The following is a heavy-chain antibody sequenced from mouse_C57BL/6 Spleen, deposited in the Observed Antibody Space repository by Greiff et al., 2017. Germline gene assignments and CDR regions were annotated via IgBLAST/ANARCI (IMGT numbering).Heavy chain of an antibody. J-gene: IGHJ2*01. Sequence: EVQVVESEGGLVQPGSSLKLSCTASGFTFSDYYMAWVRQVPEKGLEWVANINYDGSSTYYLDSLKSRFIISRDNAKNILYLQMSSLKSEDTATYYCARYYDYDVDYFDYWGQGTTLTVSS. CDR1: GFTFSDYY. CDR2: INYDGSST. CDR3: ARYYDYDVDYFDY. D-gene: IGHD2-4*01. V-gene: IGHV5-16*01.